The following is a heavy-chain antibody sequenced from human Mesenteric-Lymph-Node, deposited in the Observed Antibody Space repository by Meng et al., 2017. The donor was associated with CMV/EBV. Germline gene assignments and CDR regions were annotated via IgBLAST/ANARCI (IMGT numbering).Heavy chain of an antibody. V-gene: IGHV3-21*01. J-gene: IGHJ4*02. CDR3: ARDPATEWLRGPIDY. Sequence: GESLKISCAASGFTFSSYSMNWVRQAPGKGLEWVSSISSSSSSYIYYADSVKGRFTISRDNAKNSLYLQMNSLRAEDTAVYYCARDPATEWLRGPIDYWGQGTLVTVSS. CDR1: GFTFSSYS. D-gene: IGHD5-12*01. CDR2: ISSSSSSYI.